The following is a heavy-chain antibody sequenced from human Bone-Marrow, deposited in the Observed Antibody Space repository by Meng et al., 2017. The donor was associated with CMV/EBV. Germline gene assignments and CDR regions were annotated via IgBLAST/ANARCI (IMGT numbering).Heavy chain of an antibody. Sequence: ASVKVSCKASGYTFTNYDINWVRQATGQGLEWMGWMNPNSGNTGYAQKFQGRVTITINTSISTAYMELSSLRSEDTAVYYCAREGRYCSSTSCYTAWDYYYYYGMDVWGQGTTVTVSS. CDR2: MNPNSGNT. CDR3: AREGRYCSSTSCYTAWDYYYYYGMDV. V-gene: IGHV1-8*03. J-gene: IGHJ6*02. D-gene: IGHD2-2*02. CDR1: GYTFTNYD.